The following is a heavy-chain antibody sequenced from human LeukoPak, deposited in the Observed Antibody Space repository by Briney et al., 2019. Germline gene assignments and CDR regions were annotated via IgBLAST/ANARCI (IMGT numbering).Heavy chain of an antibody. CDR2: INHSGST. V-gene: IGHV4-30-4*01. CDR3: ARGPVLRFLEWLLPYHFEMDV. Sequence: SQTLSLTCTVSGGSISSGDYYWSWIRQPPGKGLEWIGEINHSGSTNYNPSLKSRVTISVDTSKNQFSLKLSSVTAADTAVYYCARGPVLRFLEWLLPYHFEMDVWGQGTTVTVSS. D-gene: IGHD3-3*01. CDR1: GGSISSGDYY. J-gene: IGHJ6*02.